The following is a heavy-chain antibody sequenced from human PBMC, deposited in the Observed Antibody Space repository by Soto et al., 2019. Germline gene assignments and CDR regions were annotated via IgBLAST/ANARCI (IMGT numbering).Heavy chain of an antibody. CDR1: GFTFSRYS. D-gene: IGHD3-22*01. CDR3: ARVIYDSSGPADV. J-gene: IGHJ6*02. Sequence: GGSLRLSCAASGFTFSRYSMNWVRQAPGKGLECVSSISSSSSYIYYADSVKGRFTISRDNAKNSLYLQMNSLRAEDTAVYYCARVIYDSSGPADVWGQGTTVTVSS. V-gene: IGHV3-21*01. CDR2: ISSSSSYI.